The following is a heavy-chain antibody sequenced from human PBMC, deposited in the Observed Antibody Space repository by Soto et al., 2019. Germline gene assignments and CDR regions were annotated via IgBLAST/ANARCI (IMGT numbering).Heavy chain of an antibody. V-gene: IGHV1-18*01. CDR2: ISAYNGNT. CDR1: GYTFTSYG. D-gene: IGHD6-19*01. J-gene: IGHJ5*02. Sequence: QVQLVQSGAEVKKPGASVKVSCKASGYTFTSYGISWVRQAPGQGLEWMGWISAYNGNTNYAQKLQGRVTMTTDTPTSTAYMELRSLKSDDTAVYSCARDSDAWLPYNCFDPWGQGTLVTVSS. CDR3: ARDSDAWLPYNCFDP.